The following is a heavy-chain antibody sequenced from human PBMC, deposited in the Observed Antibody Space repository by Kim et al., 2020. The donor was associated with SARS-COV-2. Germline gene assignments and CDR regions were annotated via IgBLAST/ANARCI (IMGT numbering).Heavy chain of an antibody. V-gene: IGHV1-3*01. J-gene: IGHJ4*02. Sequence: SQTYQGRVTITRDTSASTAYMELSSLRSEDTAVYYCARDLYSSGWYLDYWGQGTLVTVSS. CDR3: ARDLYSSGWYLDY. D-gene: IGHD6-19*01.